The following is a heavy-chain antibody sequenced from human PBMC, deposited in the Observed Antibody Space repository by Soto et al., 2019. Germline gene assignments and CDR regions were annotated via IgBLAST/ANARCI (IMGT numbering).Heavy chain of an antibody. J-gene: IGHJ4*02. CDR3: AKTRYDYHGSGSYSGPFDY. Sequence: HPGGSLRLSCAASGFTFSSYAMSWVRQAPGKGLEWVSAISGSGGSTYYADSVKGRFTIPRDNSKNTLYLQMNSLRAEDTAVYYCAKTRYDYHGSGSYSGPFDYWGQGTLVTVSS. CDR1: GFTFSSYA. D-gene: IGHD3-10*01. V-gene: IGHV3-23*01. CDR2: ISGSGGST.